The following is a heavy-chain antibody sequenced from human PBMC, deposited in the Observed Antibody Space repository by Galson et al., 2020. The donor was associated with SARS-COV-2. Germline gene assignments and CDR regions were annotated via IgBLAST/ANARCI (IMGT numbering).Heavy chain of an antibody. CDR3: VRAGRYGSGTHYYYGMDV. V-gene: IGHV3-13*01. D-gene: IGHD3-10*01. Sequence: GGSLRLSCAASGFTFSTYDMHWVRQPKGKGLEWVSVIDRAGDTYYSDSVRGRFNISRDNAKDSLYLQMNSLRVGDTAVYYCVRAGRYGSGTHYYYGMDVWGRGTTVTVSS. J-gene: IGHJ6*02. CDR1: GFTFSTYD. CDR2: IDRAGDT.